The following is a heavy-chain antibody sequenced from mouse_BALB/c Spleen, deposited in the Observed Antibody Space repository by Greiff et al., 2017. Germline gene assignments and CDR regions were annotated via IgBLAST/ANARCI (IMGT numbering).Heavy chain of an antibody. V-gene: IGHV5-9*03. D-gene: IGHD2-3*01. CDR1: GFTFSSYA. CDR2: ISSGGGNT. Sequence: EVKLVESGGGLVKPGGSLKLSCAASGFTFSSYAMSWVRQTPEKRLEWVASISSGGGNTYYPDSVKGRFTISRDNAKNNLYLQMSSLRSEETALYYCARAWLLYFDYWGQGTTLTVSS. CDR3: ARAWLLYFDY. J-gene: IGHJ2*01.